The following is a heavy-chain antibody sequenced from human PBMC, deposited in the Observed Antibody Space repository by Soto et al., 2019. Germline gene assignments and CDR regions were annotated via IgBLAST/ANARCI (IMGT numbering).Heavy chain of an antibody. V-gene: IGHV1-18*01. D-gene: IGHD6-13*01. CDR1: GYTFTSYG. Sequence: QVQLVQSGAEVKKPGASVKVSCKASGYTFTSYGISWVRQAPGQGLEWMGWISAYDGNTNYAQKLQGRVTMTTDTSTSTAYMELRSLRSDDTAVYYCASMEGGPYGSSPFGLDYWGQGTLVTVSS. J-gene: IGHJ4*02. CDR3: ASMEGGPYGSSPFGLDY. CDR2: ISAYDGNT.